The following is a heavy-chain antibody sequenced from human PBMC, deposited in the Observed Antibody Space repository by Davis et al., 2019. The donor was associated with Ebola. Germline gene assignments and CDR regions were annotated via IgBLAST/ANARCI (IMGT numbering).Heavy chain of an antibody. CDR1: GFTFSGYG. J-gene: IGHJ6*04. V-gene: IGHV3-30*03. CDR3: AREPTGNYYYFYGMDV. D-gene: IGHD4-17*01. CDR2: ISFDGSNR. Sequence: GESLKISCAASGFTFSGYGMHWVRQAPGKGLEWVALISFDGSNRYYADSVKGRFTISRDNSKNTLHLQMNSLRVEDTAVYFCAREPTGNYYYFYGMDVWGKGTTVSVSS.